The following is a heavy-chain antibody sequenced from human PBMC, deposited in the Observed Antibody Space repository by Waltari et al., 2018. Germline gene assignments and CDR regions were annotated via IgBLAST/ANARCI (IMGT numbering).Heavy chain of an antibody. Sequence: EVQLVESGGGLVQPGGSLRLSCAASGFTFSSYWMSWVRQAPGKGLEWVANIKQDGSGEYYVDSVNGRFTISRDNTKNSLYLQMNSLRPDDTAVYFCARDPAFGAFDFWGQGTVVTVSS. CDR2: IKQDGSGE. V-gene: IGHV3-7*01. CDR3: ARDPAFGAFDF. D-gene: IGHD3-10*01. CDR1: GFTFSSYW. J-gene: IGHJ3*01.